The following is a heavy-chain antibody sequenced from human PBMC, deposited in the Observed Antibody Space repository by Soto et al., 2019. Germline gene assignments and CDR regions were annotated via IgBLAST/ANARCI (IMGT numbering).Heavy chain of an antibody. D-gene: IGHD5-18*01. V-gene: IGHV3-23*01. Sequence: TGGSLRLSCAASGFTFSSYAMSWVRQAPGKGLEWVSAISGSGGSTYYADSVKGRFTISRDNSKNTLYLQMNSRRAEDTAVYYCAKTEGYSYGTHFDYWGQGTLVTVSS. CDR3: AKTEGYSYGTHFDY. CDR1: GFTFSSYA. J-gene: IGHJ4*02. CDR2: ISGSGGST.